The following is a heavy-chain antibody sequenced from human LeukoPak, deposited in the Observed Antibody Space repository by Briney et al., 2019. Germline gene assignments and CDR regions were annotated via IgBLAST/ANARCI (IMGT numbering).Heavy chain of an antibody. CDR2: INPNSGGT. D-gene: IGHD2-15*01. J-gene: IGHJ4*02. CDR1: GYTFTGYY. V-gene: IGHV1-2*02. CDR3: AREGGPCSGGSCYLDY. Sequence: ASVKVSCMASGYTFTGYYMHWVRQAPGQGLEWMGWINPNSGGTNYAQKFQGRVTMTRDTSISTAYMELSRLRSDDTAVYYCAREGGPCSGGSCYLDYWGQGTLVTVSS.